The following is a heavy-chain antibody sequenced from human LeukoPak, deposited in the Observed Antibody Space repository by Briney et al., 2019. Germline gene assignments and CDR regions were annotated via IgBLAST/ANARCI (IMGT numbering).Heavy chain of an antibody. CDR1: GFTFSSYA. J-gene: IGHJ3*02. CDR3: ARAYHDAFDI. CDR2: ISSSGSSV. V-gene: IGHV3-11*04. Sequence: PGGSLRLSCAASGFTFSSYAMGWIRQAPGKGLEWVSYISSSGSSVYYAESLKGRFTISRDNTKNSLYLQMNSPRAEDTAEYYCARAYHDAFDIWGQGTMVTVSS. D-gene: IGHD2-2*01.